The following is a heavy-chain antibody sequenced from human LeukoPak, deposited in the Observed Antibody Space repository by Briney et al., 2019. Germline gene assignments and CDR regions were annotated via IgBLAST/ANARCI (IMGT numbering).Heavy chain of an antibody. D-gene: IGHD3-3*01. Sequence: PSETLSLTCAVYGGSFSGYYWSWIRQPPGKGLEWIGEINHSGSTNYNPSLKSRVTISVDTSKNQFSLKLSSVTAADTAVYYCATLIGYYDFWSTSDYWGQGTLVTVSS. CDR1: GGSFSGYY. CDR3: ATLIGYYDFWSTSDY. V-gene: IGHV4-34*01. J-gene: IGHJ4*02. CDR2: INHSGST.